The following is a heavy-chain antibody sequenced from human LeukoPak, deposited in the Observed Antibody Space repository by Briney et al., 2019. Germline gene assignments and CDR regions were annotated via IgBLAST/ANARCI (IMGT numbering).Heavy chain of an antibody. Sequence: ASVTVSCTASGYTFTSYAMHWVRQAPGQRPEWMGWINAGNGNATYTQKFQDRVTFTRDTSASTAYMDLSSLRSEDTAVYYCARVSSGWHGYLDHWGQGTPVTVSS. CDR1: GYTFTSYA. CDR2: INAGNGNA. CDR3: ARVSSGWHGYLDH. D-gene: IGHD6-25*01. V-gene: IGHV1-3*01. J-gene: IGHJ4*02.